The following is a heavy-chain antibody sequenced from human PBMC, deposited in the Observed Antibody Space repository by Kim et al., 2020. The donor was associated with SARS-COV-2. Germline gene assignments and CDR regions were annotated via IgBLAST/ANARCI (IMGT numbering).Heavy chain of an antibody. Sequence: GGSLRLSCAASGFPFPDYYMNWIRQAPGKGLEWVSYIRSGGGKFIYYADSVKGRFSVSRNDAKNSLYLQINSLRVEDTAVYYCATSGHQVHGPGLGYFYGIEVWGQETTVT. CDR2: IRSGGGKFI. CDR1: GFPFPDYY. CDR3: ATSGHQVHGPGLGYFYGIEV. D-gene: IGHD1-1*01. V-gene: IGHV3-11*04. J-gene: IGHJ6*02.